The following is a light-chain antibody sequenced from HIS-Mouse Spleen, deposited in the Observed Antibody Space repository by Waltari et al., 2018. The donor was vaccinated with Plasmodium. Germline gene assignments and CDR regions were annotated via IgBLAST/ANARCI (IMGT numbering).Light chain of an antibody. V-gene: IGKV1D-8*02. Sequence: AIWIAQSPSLLSASTGDRIPLSCRVSQGISSYLTWYQQKPGKAPELLIYAASTLQSGGPSRFSGSGSGTDFTLTISCLQSEDFATYYCQQYYSFQYTFGQGTKLEIK. CDR3: QQYYSFQYT. CDR2: AAS. CDR1: QGISSY. J-gene: IGKJ2*01.